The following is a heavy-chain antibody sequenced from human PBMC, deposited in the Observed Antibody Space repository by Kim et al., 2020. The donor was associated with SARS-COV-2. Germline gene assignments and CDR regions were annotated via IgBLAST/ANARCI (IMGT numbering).Heavy chain of an antibody. Sequence: SETLSLTCTVSGGSISSGDYYWSWIRQLPGKGLEWIGYIYYSGSTDYNPSLKSRVTISVDTSKNQFSLKLSSVTAADTAVYYCARDGAPTYYYGSGSLYDMDVWGQGTTVTVSS. V-gene: IGHV4-31*03. D-gene: IGHD3-10*01. CDR1: GGSISSGDYY. CDR3: ARDGAPTYYYGSGSLYDMDV. CDR2: IYYSGST. J-gene: IGHJ6*02.